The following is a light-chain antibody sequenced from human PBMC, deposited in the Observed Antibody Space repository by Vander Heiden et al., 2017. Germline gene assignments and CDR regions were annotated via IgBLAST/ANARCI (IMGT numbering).Light chain of an antibody. Sequence: EIVLTQSPVTLSLSPGERASQSVRSSYLAWYQQKPGQAPRLLIYDASSRATDMPDRFSGSGSGTDFTLTISRLEPEDFAVYYCQQYGNSPLTFGGGTKVEIK. J-gene: IGKJ4*01. CDR2: DAS. CDR1: QSVRSSY. CDR3: QQYGNSPLT. V-gene: IGKV3-20*01.